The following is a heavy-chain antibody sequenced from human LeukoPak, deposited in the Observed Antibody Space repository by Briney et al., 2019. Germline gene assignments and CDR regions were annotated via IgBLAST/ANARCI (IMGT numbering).Heavy chain of an antibody. Sequence: SETLSLTCAVYGGSFSGYYWSWIRQPPGKGPEWIGEINHSGSTNYNPSLKSRVTISVDTSKNQFSLKLSSVTAADTAVYYCARHPPITGYQLLIHGYFDLWGRGTLVTVSS. CDR1: GGSFSGYY. J-gene: IGHJ2*01. V-gene: IGHV4-34*01. D-gene: IGHD2-2*01. CDR3: ARHPPITGYQLLIHGYFDL. CDR2: INHSGST.